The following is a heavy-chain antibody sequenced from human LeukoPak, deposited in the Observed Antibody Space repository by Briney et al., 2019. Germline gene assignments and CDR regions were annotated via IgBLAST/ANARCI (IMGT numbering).Heavy chain of an antibody. Sequence: EASVKVSCKASGYRFSNFGITWVRQAPGQGLEWMGWTSPYDDNPEYAKKFRGRVTMTTDTSTSTAYMELRSLRPDDTAMYYCAKVDPPIVAGARGDAFEIWGQGTLVTVSS. V-gene: IGHV1-18*01. CDR1: GYRFSNFG. CDR3: AKVDPPIVAGARGDAFEI. CDR2: TSPYDDNP. D-gene: IGHD1-26*01. J-gene: IGHJ3*02.